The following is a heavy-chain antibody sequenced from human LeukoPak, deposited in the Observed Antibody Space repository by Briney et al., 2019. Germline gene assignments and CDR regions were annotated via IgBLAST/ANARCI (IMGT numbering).Heavy chain of an antibody. CDR1: GFNFDDYV. J-gene: IGHJ5*02. CDR2: INWNGGSR. CDR3: ACLTGDAAPSPAQSFDP. D-gene: IGHD7-27*01. V-gene: IGHV3-20*04. Sequence: GGSLRLSCAASGFNFDDYVMSWVRQAPGKGLEWVSGINWNGGSRGYADSVKGRFTISRDNAKNSLYLQMNSLRAEDTAVYYCACLTGDAAPSPAQSFDPWGQGTLVTVSS.